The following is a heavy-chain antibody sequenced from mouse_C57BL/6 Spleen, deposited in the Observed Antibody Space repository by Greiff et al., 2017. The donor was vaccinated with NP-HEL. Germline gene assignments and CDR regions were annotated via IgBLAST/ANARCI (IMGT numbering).Heavy chain of an antibody. CDR1: GFTFSDYY. D-gene: IGHD1-1*01. V-gene: IGHV5-16*01. Sequence: EVMLVESEGGLVQPGRSMKLSCTASGFTFSDYYMTWVRQVPEKGLEWVANINYDGSSTYYLDSLKSRFIISRDNAKNILYLQMSSLKSEDTATYYCARASTDWYFDVWGTGTTVTVSS. CDR2: INYDGSST. CDR3: ARASTDWYFDV. J-gene: IGHJ1*03.